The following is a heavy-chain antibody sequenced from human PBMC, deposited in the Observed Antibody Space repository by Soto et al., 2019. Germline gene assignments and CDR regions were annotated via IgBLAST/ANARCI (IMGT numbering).Heavy chain of an antibody. Sequence: PGGSLRLSCAASGFTFSSYEMNWVRQAPGKGLEWVSYISSSGSTIYYADSVKGRFTISRDNAKNSLYLQMNSLRAEDTAVYYCARKKQWLETDYWVQGTLVTVSS. CDR3: ARKKQWLETDY. CDR2: ISSSGSTI. D-gene: IGHD6-19*01. V-gene: IGHV3-48*03. CDR1: GFTFSSYE. J-gene: IGHJ4*02.